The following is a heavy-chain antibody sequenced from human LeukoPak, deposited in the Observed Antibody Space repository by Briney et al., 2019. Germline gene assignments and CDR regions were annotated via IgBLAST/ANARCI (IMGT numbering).Heavy chain of an antibody. CDR2: ISWNSGSI. D-gene: IGHD2-2*01. CDR3: AKDALPLGYCSSTSCYTFDY. V-gene: IGHV3-9*01. CDR1: GFTFDDYA. J-gene: IGHJ4*02. Sequence: GGSLRLSCAASGFTFDDYAMHWVRQAPGKGLEWVPGISWNSGSIGYADSVKGRFTISRDNAKNSLYLQMNSLRAEDTALYYCAKDALPLGYCSSTSCYTFDYWGQGTLVTVSS.